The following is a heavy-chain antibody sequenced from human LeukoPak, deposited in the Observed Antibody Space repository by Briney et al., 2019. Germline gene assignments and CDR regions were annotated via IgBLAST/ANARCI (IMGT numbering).Heavy chain of an antibody. Sequence: GGSLRLSCAASGFTFSSYWMHWVRQAPGKGLVWVSRINSDGSSTSYADSVKGRFTISRDNAKNTLYLQMNSMRAEDTAVYYCARDGPDIVVVVAATPCGWFDPWGQGTLVTVSS. CDR1: GFTFSSYW. D-gene: IGHD2-15*01. CDR3: ARDGPDIVVVVAATPCGWFDP. V-gene: IGHV3-74*01. CDR2: INSDGSST. J-gene: IGHJ5*02.